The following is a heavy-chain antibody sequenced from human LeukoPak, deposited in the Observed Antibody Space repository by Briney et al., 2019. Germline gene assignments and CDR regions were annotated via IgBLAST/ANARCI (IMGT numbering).Heavy chain of an antibody. CDR1: VYSFTNYE. V-gene: IGHV1-8*03. CDR2: MNPNSGNT. CDR3: ARGGYYYGSGSRNWFDP. Sequence: ASVKVSCKASVYSFTNYEINWLRQATGQGLDWMGWMNPNSGNTGSAQKSQGRVTITRDTSITTVYMELRSLTSEDTAFYYCARGGYYYGSGSRNWFDPWGQGTLVTVSS. J-gene: IGHJ5*02. D-gene: IGHD3-10*01.